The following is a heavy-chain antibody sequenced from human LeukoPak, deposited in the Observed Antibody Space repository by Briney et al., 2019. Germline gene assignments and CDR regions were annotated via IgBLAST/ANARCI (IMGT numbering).Heavy chain of an antibody. D-gene: IGHD4/OR15-4a*01. Sequence: RASVKVSCKASRYTFTSYDINWVRQATGQGLEWMGWMNPNSGNTGYAQKFQGRVTMTRNTSKSTAYMELSSLRSEDTAVYYCARKNYGSNRWFDPWGQGTLVTVSS. CDR2: MNPNSGNT. V-gene: IGHV1-8*01. J-gene: IGHJ5*02. CDR1: RYTFTSYD. CDR3: ARKNYGSNRWFDP.